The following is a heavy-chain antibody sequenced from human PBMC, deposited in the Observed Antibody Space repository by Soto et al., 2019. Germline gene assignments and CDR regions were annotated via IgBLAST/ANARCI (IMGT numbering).Heavy chain of an antibody. Sequence: ASVKVSCKVSGYTLTELSMHWVRQAPGKGLEWMGGFDPEDGETIYAQKFQGRVTMTEDTSTDTAYMELSSLRSEDTAVYYCATWRSSGWAQYASFDYWGQGTLVTVSS. J-gene: IGHJ4*02. CDR3: ATWRSSGWAQYASFDY. V-gene: IGHV1-24*01. CDR1: GYTLTELS. D-gene: IGHD6-19*01. CDR2: FDPEDGET.